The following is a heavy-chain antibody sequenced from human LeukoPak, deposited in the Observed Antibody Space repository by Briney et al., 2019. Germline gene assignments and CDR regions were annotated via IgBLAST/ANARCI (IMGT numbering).Heavy chain of an antibody. CDR2: IYDSGST. J-gene: IGHJ3*02. CDR3: ARTIVATNYDAFDI. V-gene: IGHV3-53*01. Sequence: PGGSLRLSCAASGFTVSANYMSWVCQTPGKGLEWLSIIYDSGSTYYADYLKGRFTISRDTYKNTLYLQVDSLRADDTAVYYCARTIVATNYDAFDIWGPGTMVTVSS. CDR1: GFTVSANY. D-gene: IGHD5-12*01.